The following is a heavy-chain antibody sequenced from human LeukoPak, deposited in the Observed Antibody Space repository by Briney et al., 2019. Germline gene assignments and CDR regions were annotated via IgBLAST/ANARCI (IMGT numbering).Heavy chain of an antibody. Sequence: ASVKVSCKASGYTFAGYYMHWVRQAPGQGLEWMGWINPNSGGTNYAQKFQGRVTMTRDTSISTACMELSRLRSDDTAVYYCARMYCSSTSCYPSYYYYMDVWGKGTTVTVSS. CDR2: INPNSGGT. CDR3: ARMYCSSTSCYPSYYYYMDV. D-gene: IGHD2-2*01. CDR1: GYTFAGYY. J-gene: IGHJ6*03. V-gene: IGHV1-2*02.